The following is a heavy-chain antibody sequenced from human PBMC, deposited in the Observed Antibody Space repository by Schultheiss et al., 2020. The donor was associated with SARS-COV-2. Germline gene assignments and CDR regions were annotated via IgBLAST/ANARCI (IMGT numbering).Heavy chain of an antibody. J-gene: IGHJ4*02. D-gene: IGHD3-16*02. CDR2: IKQDGSEK. CDR3: ARDLRVWGSYRYTGVGVDY. V-gene: IGHV3-7*05. Sequence: GGSLRLSCAASGFTFSSYWMSWVRQAPGKGLEWVANIKQDGSEKYYVDSVKGRFTISRDNAKNSLYLQMNSLRAEDTAVYYCARDLRVWGSYRYTGVGVDYWGQGTLVTVSS. CDR1: GFTFSSYW.